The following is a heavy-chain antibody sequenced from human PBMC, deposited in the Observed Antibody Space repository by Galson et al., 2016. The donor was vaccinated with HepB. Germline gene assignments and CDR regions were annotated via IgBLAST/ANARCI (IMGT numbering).Heavy chain of an antibody. CDR3: AGDLTGPAFEI. CDR2: IYYTGTT. V-gene: IGHV4-39*02. J-gene: IGHJ3*02. CDR1: GDSINTGNYY. Sequence: SETLSLTCTGSGDSINTGNYYWVWIRQPPGKGLEWIATIYYTGTTYYNPSLKSRLTISVYTSYNQFSLHLNSVTAADTAVYYCAGDLTGPAFEIWSQGTMVTVSS.